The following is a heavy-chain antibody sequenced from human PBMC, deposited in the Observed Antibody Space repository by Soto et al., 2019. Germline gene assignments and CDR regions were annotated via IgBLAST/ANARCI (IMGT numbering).Heavy chain of an antibody. Sequence: QVQLVQSGAEVKKPGASVKVSCKASGYTFTSHGISWVRQAPGQGLEWMGWISAYNGNTNYAQKLQGRVTMTTDTSXSXXYMELRSLRSDDTAVYYCARDVLFVVVPAAYYFDYWGQGTLVTVSS. D-gene: IGHD2-2*01. V-gene: IGHV1-18*01. CDR2: ISAYNGNT. J-gene: IGHJ4*02. CDR3: ARDVLFVVVPAAYYFDY. CDR1: GYTFTSHG.